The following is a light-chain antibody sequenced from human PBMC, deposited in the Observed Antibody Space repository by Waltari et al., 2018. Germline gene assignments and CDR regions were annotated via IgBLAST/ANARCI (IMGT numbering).Light chain of an antibody. Sequence: DIQMTQSPSTLSASVGDRVTIPCRASQSISSWLAWYQQKPGKAPKLLIHDASSLESGVPSRFSGSGSGTEFTLTISSLQPDDFATYYCQQYNSYSYTFGQGTKLEIK. CDR2: DAS. CDR3: QQYNSYSYT. CDR1: QSISSW. J-gene: IGKJ2*01. V-gene: IGKV1-5*01.